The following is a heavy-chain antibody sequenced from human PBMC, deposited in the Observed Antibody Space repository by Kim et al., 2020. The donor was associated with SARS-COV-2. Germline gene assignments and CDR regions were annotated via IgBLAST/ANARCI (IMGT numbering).Heavy chain of an antibody. Sequence: GGSLRLSCAASGFTFSAYSMNWVRQAPGKGLEWLSSISGSSGSIVYADSVKGRFTISRDNAKNSLFLQMSSLRAEDTAVYYCARELVERGKSRLNWFDPWGEGTLVTVSS. CDR2: ISGSSGSI. J-gene: IGHJ5*02. CDR3: ARELVERGKSRLNWFDP. CDR1: GFTFSAYS. D-gene: IGHD1-1*01. V-gene: IGHV3-21*01.